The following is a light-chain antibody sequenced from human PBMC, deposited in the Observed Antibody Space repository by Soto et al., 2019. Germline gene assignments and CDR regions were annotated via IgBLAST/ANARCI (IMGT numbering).Light chain of an antibody. Sequence: QSALTQPASVSGSPGQSITISCTGTNSDVGGYDRVSWYQHHPGKAPKLLIFEVYNRPSGISDRFSGSKSGDTASLTISGLQAEDEADYYCASWDDSLNGVVFGGGTKLTVL. V-gene: IGLV2-14*01. CDR3: ASWDDSLNGVV. J-gene: IGLJ2*01. CDR1: NSDVGGYDR. CDR2: EVY.